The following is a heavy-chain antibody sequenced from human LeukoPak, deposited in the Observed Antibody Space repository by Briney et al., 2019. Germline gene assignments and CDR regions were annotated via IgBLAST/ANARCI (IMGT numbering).Heavy chain of an antibody. CDR2: ISYDGSNK. CDR3: AKDHYSSGWYYFDY. D-gene: IGHD6-19*01. V-gene: IGHV3-30*18. Sequence: GESLRLSCAASGFTFSSYGMHWVRQAPGKGLEWVAVISYDGSNKYYADSVKGRFTISRDNSKNTLYLQMNSLRAEDTAVYYCAKDHYSSGWYYFDYWGQGTLVTVSS. J-gene: IGHJ4*02. CDR1: GFTFSSYG.